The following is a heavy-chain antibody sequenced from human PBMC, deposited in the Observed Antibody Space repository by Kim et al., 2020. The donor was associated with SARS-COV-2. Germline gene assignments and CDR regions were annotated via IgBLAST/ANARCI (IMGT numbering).Heavy chain of an antibody. CDR1: DFTFGHFA. CDR3: GGDKVASGRAGAGLDP. Sequence: GGSLRLSCSASDFTFGHFAMNWVRQPPGKGVEWISGISNDGATENYEDSVKGRFTFSSANSKTTVNSQMKTHTVNTPATDFFGGDKVASGRAGAGLDPW. D-gene: IGHD2-21*02. V-gene: IGHV3-30-3*01. J-gene: IGHJ5*02. CDR2: ISNDGATE.